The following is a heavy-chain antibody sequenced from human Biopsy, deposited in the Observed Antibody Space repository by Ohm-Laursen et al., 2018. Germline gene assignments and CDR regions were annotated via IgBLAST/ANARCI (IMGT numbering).Heavy chain of an antibody. CDR1: GVTLSGYA. CDR3: ARDGEAKYCKHGVCPSDF. Sequence: SLRLSCAAPGVTLSGYAMNWVRQAPGKGLEWVSSISASGNHIYYTDSVKGRFTVSRDNGKNLVYLQMNSLRVEDTAVYYCARDGEAKYCKHGVCPSDFWGQGTLVTVSS. CDR2: ISASGNHI. J-gene: IGHJ4*02. V-gene: IGHV3-21*01. D-gene: IGHD2/OR15-2a*01.